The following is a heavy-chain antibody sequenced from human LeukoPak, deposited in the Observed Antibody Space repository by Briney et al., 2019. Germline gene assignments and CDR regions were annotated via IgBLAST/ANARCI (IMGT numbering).Heavy chain of an antibody. CDR3: ARELGCSSTSCKP. V-gene: IGHV1-69*04. CDR2: IIPILGIA. Sequence: SVKVSCKASGGTFSSYTISWVRQAPGQGLEWMGRIIPILGIANYAQKFQGRVTITADKSTSTAYMGLSSLRSEDTAVYYCARELGCSSTSCKPWGQGTLVTVSS. CDR1: GGTFSSYT. J-gene: IGHJ5*02. D-gene: IGHD2-2*01.